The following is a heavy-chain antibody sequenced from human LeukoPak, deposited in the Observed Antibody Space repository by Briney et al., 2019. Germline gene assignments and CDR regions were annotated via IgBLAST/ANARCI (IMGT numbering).Heavy chain of an antibody. J-gene: IGHJ4*02. V-gene: IGHV4-59*01. D-gene: IGHD5-18*01. Sequence: SETLSLTCAVSGGSISSYYWSWIRQPPGKGLEWIGYIYYSGSTNYIPSLKSRVTISVDTSKNQFSLKLSSVTAADTAVYYCARGGGTAMVTYYWGQGTLVTVSS. CDR1: GGSISSYY. CDR3: ARGGGTAMVTYY. CDR2: IYYSGST.